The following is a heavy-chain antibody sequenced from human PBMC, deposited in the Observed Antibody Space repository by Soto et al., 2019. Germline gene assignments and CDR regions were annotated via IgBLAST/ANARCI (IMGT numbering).Heavy chain of an antibody. CDR2: IYYSGST. Sequence: SETLSLTCTVSGGSISSYYWSWIRQPPGKGLEWIGYIYYSGSTNYNPSLKSRVTISVDTSKNQFSLKLSSVTAADAAVYYCARANNYNYCSSTSCYMEDVWGQGTTVTVSS. CDR1: GGSISSYY. J-gene: IGHJ6*02. V-gene: IGHV4-59*01. CDR3: ARANNYNYCSSTSCYMEDV. D-gene: IGHD2-2*02.